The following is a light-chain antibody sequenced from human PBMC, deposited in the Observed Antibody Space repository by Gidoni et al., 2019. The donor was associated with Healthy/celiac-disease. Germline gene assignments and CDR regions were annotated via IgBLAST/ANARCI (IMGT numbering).Light chain of an antibody. CDR3: QQYGSSPLT. J-gene: IGKJ3*01. V-gene: IGKV3-20*01. CDR1: QSVSSSY. Sequence: EIVLTQSPDTLSLSPGERATLSCRASQSVSSSYLAWYKQKPGQAPRLLIYGASSRATGIPDRFSGSGSGTDFTLTISRLEPEDFAVYYCQQYGSSPLTFGPGTKVDFK. CDR2: GAS.